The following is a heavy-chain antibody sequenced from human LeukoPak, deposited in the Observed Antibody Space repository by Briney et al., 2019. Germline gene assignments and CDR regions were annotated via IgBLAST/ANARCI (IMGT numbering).Heavy chain of an antibody. V-gene: IGHV3-74*01. D-gene: IGHD2-21*02. CDR3: AKGGVVVTTMTDY. Sequence: PGGSLRLSCAVSGFTFSGHWMFWVRQAPGKGLAWVSSTNSDGSITGYTDSVKGRFTVSRDNAKNTLYLQMNSLRTEDTALYYCAKGGVVVTTMTDYWGQGTLVTVSS. J-gene: IGHJ4*02. CDR1: GFTFSGHW. CDR2: TNSDGSIT.